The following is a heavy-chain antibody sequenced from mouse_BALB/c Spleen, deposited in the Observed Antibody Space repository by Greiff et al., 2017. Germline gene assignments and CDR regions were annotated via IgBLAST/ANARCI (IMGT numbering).Heavy chain of an antibody. Sequence: EVKLVESGGGLVQPGGSLKLSCAASGFTFSSYTMSWVRQTPEKRLEWVAYISNGGGSTYYPDTVKGRFTISRDNAKNTLYLQMSSLKSEDTAMYYCARHESHYAMDYWGQGTSVTVSS. J-gene: IGHJ4*01. CDR2: ISNGGGST. CDR3: ARHESHYAMDY. CDR1: GFTFSSYT. V-gene: IGHV5-12-2*01.